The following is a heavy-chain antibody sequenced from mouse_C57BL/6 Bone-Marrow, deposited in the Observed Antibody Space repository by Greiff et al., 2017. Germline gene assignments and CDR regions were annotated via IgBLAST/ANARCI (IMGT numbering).Heavy chain of an antibody. J-gene: IGHJ2*01. D-gene: IGHD1-1*01. CDR1: GFNIKAYY. CDR3: ARANDYGSSPCLDY. Sequence: EVQLQQSGAELVKPGASVTLSCTASGFNIKAYYMHWVKQRTEQGLEWIGRIDPEDGETKYAPKFQGKATITAYTSSNTAYLQHSSLTSEDTAFYYWARANDYGSSPCLDYWGQGTTLTVSS. CDR2: IDPEDGET. V-gene: IGHV14-2*01.